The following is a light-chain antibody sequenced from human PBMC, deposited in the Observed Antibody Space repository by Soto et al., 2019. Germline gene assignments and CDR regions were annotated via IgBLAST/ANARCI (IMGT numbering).Light chain of an antibody. J-gene: IGKJ1*01. CDR2: KSS. Sequence: DIQITHSPSTLSGSVGDRVTITCRASQTISRWVSWYRPKPGKASKRLSHKSSTLKSGAPSRFSGSQSGTEFTLTTSSLQRDACATYYCQHYNSYSEAFGRGTKVDIK. V-gene: IGKV1-5*03. CDR3: QHYNSYSEA. CDR1: QTISRW.